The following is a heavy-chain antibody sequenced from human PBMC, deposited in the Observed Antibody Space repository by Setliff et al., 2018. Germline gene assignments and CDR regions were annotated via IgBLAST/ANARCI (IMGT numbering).Heavy chain of an antibody. CDR2: ISTSSTII. CDR3: ARLALTGYDTSGYYYALDYYYYMDV. V-gene: IGHV3-48*01. J-gene: IGHJ6*03. CDR1: GFTFSNYG. Sequence: PGGSLRLSCVTSGFTFSNYGMTWVRRAPGKGLEWISYISTSSTIIYYADSVKGRFTISRDNANHSLHLQMNSLRAEDTAVYFCARLALTGYDTSGYYYALDYYYYMDVWGKGTTVTVSS. D-gene: IGHD3-22*01.